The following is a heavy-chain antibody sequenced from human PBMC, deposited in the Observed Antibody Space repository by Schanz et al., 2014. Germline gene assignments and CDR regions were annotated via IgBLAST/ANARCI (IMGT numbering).Heavy chain of an antibody. V-gene: IGHV3-23*04. CDR1: GFTFSSSW. CDR2: ISGTGTKT. CDR3: AKDPHRDYGGKPQAFDI. D-gene: IGHD4-17*01. J-gene: IGHJ3*02. Sequence: EVHLVESGGGLVQPGGSLRLSCAASGFTFSSSWMHWVRQAPGKGLVWVSGISGTGTKTYYADSVKSRFTISRDNSKNTVFLQMSSLRADDTALYYCAKDPHRDYGGKPQAFDIWGQGTMVTVSS.